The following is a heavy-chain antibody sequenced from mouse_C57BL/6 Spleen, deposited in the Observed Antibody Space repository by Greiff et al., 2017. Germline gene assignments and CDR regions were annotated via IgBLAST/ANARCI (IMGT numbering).Heavy chain of an antibody. CDR1: GFTFNDYG. D-gene: IGHD2-12*01. CDR2: ISSGSSTI. Sequence: EVHLVESGGGLVKPGGSLKLSCAASGFTFNDYGMHWVRQAPEKGLEWVAYISSGSSTIYYADTVKGRFTISRDNAKNTLFLQMTSLRSEDTAMYYCARAGKGYRYYYAMDYWGQGTSVTVSS. CDR3: ARAGKGYRYYYAMDY. V-gene: IGHV5-17*01. J-gene: IGHJ4*01.